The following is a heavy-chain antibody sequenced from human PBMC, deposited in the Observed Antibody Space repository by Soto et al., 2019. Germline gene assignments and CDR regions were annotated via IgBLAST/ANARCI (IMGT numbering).Heavy chain of an antibody. Sequence: GGSLRLSCAASGFTFSSYGMHWVRQAPGKGLEWVAVIWYDGSNKYYADSVKGRFTISRDNSKNTLYLQMNSLRAEDTAVYYCARDRTKKYYSDYWGQGTLVTVSS. J-gene: IGHJ4*02. CDR2: IWYDGSNK. CDR1: GFTFSSYG. CDR3: ARDRTKKYYSDY. V-gene: IGHV3-33*01.